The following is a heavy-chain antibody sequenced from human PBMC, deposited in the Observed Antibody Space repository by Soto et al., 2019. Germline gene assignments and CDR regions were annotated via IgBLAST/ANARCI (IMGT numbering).Heavy chain of an antibody. D-gene: IGHD2-2*02. CDR1: GCSFTSYW. CDR3: ARQSRCSSTSCYTDGMDV. CDR2: IYPGDSDT. Sequence: GESLKISCKGSGCSFTSYWIGWVRQMPGKGLEWMGIIYPGDSDTRYSPSFQGQVTISADKSISTAYLQWSSLKASDTAMYYCARQSRCSSTSCYTDGMDVWGQGTTVTVSS. V-gene: IGHV5-51*01. J-gene: IGHJ6*02.